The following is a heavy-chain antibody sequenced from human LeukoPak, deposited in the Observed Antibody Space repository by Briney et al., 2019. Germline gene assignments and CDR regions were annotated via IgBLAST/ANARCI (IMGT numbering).Heavy chain of an antibody. CDR1: GFKFEDFG. CDR3: AREGSLDY. Sequence: PGGSLRLSCAASGFKFEDFGMHWVRQAPGKGLEWVSYISSSSSTIYYADSVKGRFTISRDNAKNSLYLQMNSLRAEDTAVYYCAREGSLDYWGQGTLVTVSS. J-gene: IGHJ4*02. V-gene: IGHV3-48*01. CDR2: ISSSSSTI.